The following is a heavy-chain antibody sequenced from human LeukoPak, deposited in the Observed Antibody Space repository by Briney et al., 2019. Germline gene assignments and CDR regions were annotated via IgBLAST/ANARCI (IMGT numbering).Heavy chain of an antibody. V-gene: IGHV3-30-3*01. CDR2: ISYDGSNK. CDR3: AGIVGASVFDY. Sequence: GGSLRLSCAASGFTFSSYAMHWVRQAPGKGPEWVAVISYDGSNKYYADSVKGRFTISRDNSKNTLYLQMNSLRAEDTAVYYCAGIVGASVFDYWGQGTLVTVSS. CDR1: GFTFSSYA. J-gene: IGHJ4*02. D-gene: IGHD1-26*01.